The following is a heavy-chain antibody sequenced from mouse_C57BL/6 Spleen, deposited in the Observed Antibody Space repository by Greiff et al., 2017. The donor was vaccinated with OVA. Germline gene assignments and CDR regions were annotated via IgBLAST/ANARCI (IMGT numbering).Heavy chain of an antibody. Sequence: VQLQQSGAELARPGASVKMSCKASGYTFTSYTMHWVKQRPGQGLEWIGYINPSSGYTKSNQKFKDKATLTADKSSSTAYMQLSSLTSEDSAVYYCARSGYYGSSYYAMDYWGQGTSVTVSS. CDR1: GYTFTSYT. CDR2: INPSSGYT. CDR3: ARSGYYGSSYYAMDY. J-gene: IGHJ4*01. D-gene: IGHD1-1*01. V-gene: IGHV1-4*01.